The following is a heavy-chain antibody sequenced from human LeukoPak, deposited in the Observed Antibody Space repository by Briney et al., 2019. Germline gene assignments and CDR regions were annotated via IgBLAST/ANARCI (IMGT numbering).Heavy chain of an antibody. CDR2: INHSGST. J-gene: IGHJ4*02. D-gene: IGHD6-19*01. V-gene: IGHV4-34*01. CDR3: ARVGRIAVAKTLDY. CDR1: GGSFSGYY. Sequence: SETLSLTCTVSGGSFSGYYWSWIRQPPGKGLEWIGEINHSGSTNYNPSLKSRVTISVDTSKNQFSLKLSSVTAADTAVYYCARVGRIAVAKTLDYWGQGTLVTVSS.